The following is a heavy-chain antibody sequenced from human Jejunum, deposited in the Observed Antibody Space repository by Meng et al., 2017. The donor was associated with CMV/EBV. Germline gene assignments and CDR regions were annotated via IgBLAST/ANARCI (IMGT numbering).Heavy chain of an antibody. CDR1: RYSFTGYY. V-gene: IGHV1-46*01. CDR2: MRPSGGYT. Sequence: ADRYSFTGYYIDRVRVAHGQGLGWVGLMRPSGGYTGYAEEFGGKVTMTTDTSTSTIYLDVTRMTSEDTATYYCARRSATSTHFYFDSWGQGTLVTVSS. J-gene: IGHJ4*02. CDR3: ARRSATSTHFYFDS. D-gene: IGHD3-3*02.